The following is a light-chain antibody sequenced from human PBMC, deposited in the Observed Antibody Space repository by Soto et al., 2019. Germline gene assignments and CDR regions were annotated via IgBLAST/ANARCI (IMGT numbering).Light chain of an antibody. Sequence: DIVMTQSPSTLSASVGDRVTITCRASQSISSWLAWYQQKPGKVPKLLIYKASSLESGVPSRFSGSGSGTEFTLTISSLQPDDFATYYCQQYNGFFTFGQGTKVEIK. V-gene: IGKV1-5*03. CDR3: QQYNGFFT. CDR2: KAS. J-gene: IGKJ1*01. CDR1: QSISSW.